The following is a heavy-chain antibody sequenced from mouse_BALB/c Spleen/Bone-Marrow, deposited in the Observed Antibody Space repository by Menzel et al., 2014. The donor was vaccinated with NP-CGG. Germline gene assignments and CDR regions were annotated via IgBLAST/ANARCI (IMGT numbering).Heavy chain of an antibody. CDR2: INPDSSTI. D-gene: IGHD1-1*01. CDR1: GFDFSRYW. J-gene: IGHJ1*01. Sequence: EVKLQESGGGLVQPGGSLKLSCAASGFDFSRYWMSWVRQAPGKGLEWIGEINPDSSTINYTPSLKDKFIISRDNAKNTLYLQMSKVRSEDTALYYCARLNYHGNLFVWGAGTTVTVSS. CDR3: ARLNYHGNLFV. V-gene: IGHV4-1*02.